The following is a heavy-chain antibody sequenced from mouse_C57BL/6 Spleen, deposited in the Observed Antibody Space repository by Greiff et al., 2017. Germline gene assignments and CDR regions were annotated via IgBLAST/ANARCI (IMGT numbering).Heavy chain of an antibody. J-gene: IGHJ1*03. CDR2: INPNNGGT. CDR1: GYTFTDYN. CDR3: ARRGSYYGNPPYPYWYFDV. Sequence: EVQLQQSGPELVKPGASVKIPCKASGYTFTDYNMDWVKQSHGKSLEWIGDINPNNGGTIYNQKFKGKATLTVDKSSSTAYMELRSLTSEDTAVYYCARRGSYYGNPPYPYWYFDVWGTGTTVTVSS. D-gene: IGHD2-10*01. V-gene: IGHV1-18*01.